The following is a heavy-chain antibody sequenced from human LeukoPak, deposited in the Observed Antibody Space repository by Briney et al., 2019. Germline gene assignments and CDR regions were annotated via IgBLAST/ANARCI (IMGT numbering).Heavy chain of an antibody. V-gene: IGHV3-11*03. Sequence: GGSLRLPCAASGFTFRDYWVSWIRQAPGKGLEWVSYISGGGDHTNYADSVKGRFTISRDNAKNSLYLQMDSLRAEDTAVYCARCQYNSSPGFWGQGTLVTVSS. CDR2: ISGGGDHT. CDR3: ARCQYNSSPGF. CDR1: GFTFRDYW. D-gene: IGHD6-13*01. J-gene: IGHJ4*02.